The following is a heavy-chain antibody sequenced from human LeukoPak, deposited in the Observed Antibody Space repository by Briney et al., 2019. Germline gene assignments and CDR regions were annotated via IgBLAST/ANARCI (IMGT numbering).Heavy chain of an antibody. D-gene: IGHD2-8*01. CDR3: AKDLPSNCTNGVCYYHYGMDV. CDR1: GFTFSSYG. J-gene: IGHJ6*02. Sequence: GGSLRLSCAASGFTFSSYGMHWVRQAPGKGLEWVAVIWYDGSNKYYADSVKGRFTISRDNFKNTLYLQMNSLRAEDTAVYYCAKDLPSNCTNGVCYYHYGMDVWGQGTTVTVSS. CDR2: IWYDGSNK. V-gene: IGHV3-33*06.